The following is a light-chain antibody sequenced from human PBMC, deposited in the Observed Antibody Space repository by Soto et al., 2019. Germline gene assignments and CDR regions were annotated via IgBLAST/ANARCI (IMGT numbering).Light chain of an antibody. J-gene: IGKJ5*01. CDR1: QSVLYSSNNKNY. CDR2: WAS. CDR3: QQYYSTPT. V-gene: IGKV4-1*01. Sequence: DIVMTQSPDSLAVSLGERATINCKASQSVLYSSNNKNYLAWYQQKPGQPPKLLIYWASTRESGVPDRFSGSGSGTDFTLTILSLQAEDVAVYYCQQYYSTPTFGQGTRLEIK.